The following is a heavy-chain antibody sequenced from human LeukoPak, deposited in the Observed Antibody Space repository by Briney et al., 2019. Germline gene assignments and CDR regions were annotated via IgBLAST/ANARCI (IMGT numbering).Heavy chain of an antibody. J-gene: IGHJ5*02. D-gene: IGHD6-13*01. CDR1: GGSISSYY. V-gene: IGHV4-59*08. CDR3: ARSKSSSWYEALDP. Sequence: PSETLSLTCTVSGGSISSYYWNWIRQPPGKGLEWIGYIYYSGSTNYNPSLKSRVTISVDTSKNQFSLKLSSVTAADTAVYYCARSKSSSWYEALDPWEKGTRVTVSS. CDR2: IYYSGST.